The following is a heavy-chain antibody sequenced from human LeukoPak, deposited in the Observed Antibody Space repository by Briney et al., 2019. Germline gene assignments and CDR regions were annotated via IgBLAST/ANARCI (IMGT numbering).Heavy chain of an antibody. CDR3: ASAPWAALD. Sequence: SETLSLTCAVYGGSFSGYYWSWIRQPPGKGLEWIGEINHRGSTNYNPSLKSRVTVSLDTSKNQFSLKLSSVTAADTAVYYCASAPWAALDWGQGTLVTVSS. V-gene: IGHV4-34*01. CDR2: INHRGST. D-gene: IGHD2-15*01. CDR1: GGSFSGYY. J-gene: IGHJ4*02.